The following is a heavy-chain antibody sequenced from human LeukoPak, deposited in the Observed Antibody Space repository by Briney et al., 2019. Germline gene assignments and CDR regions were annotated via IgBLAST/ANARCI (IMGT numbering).Heavy chain of an antibody. Sequence: GGSLRLSCAASGFTFSDYGMSWVRQAPGKGLEWASTIRGRGGSTYYADSVKGRFTISRDNSKNTLYLQMNSLRAEDTAVYYCAKQGRDWLRDYYYYMDVWGKGTTVTISS. CDR2: IRGRGGST. CDR3: AKQGRDWLRDYYYYMDV. J-gene: IGHJ6*03. D-gene: IGHD3-9*01. CDR1: GFTFSDYG. V-gene: IGHV3-23*01.